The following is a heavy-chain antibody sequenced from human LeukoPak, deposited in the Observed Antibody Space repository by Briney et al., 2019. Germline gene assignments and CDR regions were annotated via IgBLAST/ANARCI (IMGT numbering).Heavy chain of an antibody. J-gene: IGHJ4*02. CDR2: IYYSGST. V-gene: IGHV4-30-4*01. CDR1: GGSISSGDYY. Sequence: SETLSLTCTVSGGSISSGDYYWSWIRQPPGKGLEWIGYIYYSGSTYYNPSLKSRVTISVDTSKNQFSLKLSSVTAADTAVYYCARSPTYCSGGSCLFDYWGQGTLVIVSS. D-gene: IGHD2-15*01. CDR3: ARSPTYCSGGSCLFDY.